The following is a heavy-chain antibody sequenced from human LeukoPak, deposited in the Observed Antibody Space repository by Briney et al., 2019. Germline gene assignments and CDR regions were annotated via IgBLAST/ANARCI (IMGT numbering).Heavy chain of an antibody. CDR3: LNEHGG. V-gene: IGHV1-2*02. CDR1: GYTFTGSY. D-gene: IGHD1-1*01. Sequence: ASVKVSCKASGYTFTGSYMHWVREAPGQGFEWIGWISPASGATKYAQNFQGRVTLTTDTSITTAYMELSSLTSDDTASYYCLNEHGGWGQGTPVTVSS. J-gene: IGHJ4*02. CDR2: ISPASGAT.